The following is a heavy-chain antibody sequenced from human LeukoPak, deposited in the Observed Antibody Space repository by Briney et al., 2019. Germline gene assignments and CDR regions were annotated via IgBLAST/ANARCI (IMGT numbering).Heavy chain of an antibody. CDR2: FHPDGYS. V-gene: IGHV4-34*01. Sequence: SETLSLTCTVHGGPLSGFYWTWFRQPPGRGLEWIGEFHPDGYSNSNPSLKSRLTISVDASKNQVSMRLTSVTAADTAVYYCASRWVLTGEPYWGQGTLVTVSS. CDR3: ASRWVLTGEPY. D-gene: IGHD7-27*01. J-gene: IGHJ4*02. CDR1: GGPLSGFY.